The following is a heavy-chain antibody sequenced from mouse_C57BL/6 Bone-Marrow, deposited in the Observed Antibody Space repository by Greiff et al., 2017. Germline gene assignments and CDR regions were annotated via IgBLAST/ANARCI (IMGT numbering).Heavy chain of an antibody. CDR3: TRPHYYGSSWFDY. CDR2: IDPETGGT. Sequence: VQLQQSGAELVRPGASVTLSCKASGYTFTDYEMHWVKQTPVHGLEWIGAIDPETGGTAYNQKFKGKAILTADKSSSTAYMELRSLTSEDSAVYYCTRPHYYGSSWFDYWGQGTTLTVSS. D-gene: IGHD1-1*01. V-gene: IGHV1-15*01. J-gene: IGHJ2*01. CDR1: GYTFTDYE.